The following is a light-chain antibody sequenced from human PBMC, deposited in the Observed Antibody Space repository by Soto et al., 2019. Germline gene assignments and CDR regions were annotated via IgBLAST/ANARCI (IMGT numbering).Light chain of an antibody. CDR1: RSNIGDNY. J-gene: IGLJ1*01. CDR2: ENN. CDR3: GTWDNSLSACV. Sequence: QSVLTQPPSVSAAPGQRVTISCSGGRSNIGDNYVSWYQQLPGTAPKLLIYENNKRPSGIPDRFSGSKSGASATLGITGLQTGDEADYYCGTWDNSLSACVFGTGTKVTVL. V-gene: IGLV1-51*02.